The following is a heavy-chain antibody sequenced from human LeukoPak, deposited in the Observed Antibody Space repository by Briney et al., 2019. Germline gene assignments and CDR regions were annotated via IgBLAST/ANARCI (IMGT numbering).Heavy chain of an antibody. CDR2: IYHSGST. V-gene: IGHV4-4*02. Sequence: SGTLSLTRAVSGGSISSSNWWSWVRQPPGKGLEWIGEIYHSGSTNYNPSLKSRVTISVDKSKNQFSLKLSSVTAADTAVYYCARSRYCSSTSCFSPPIHDAFDIWGQGTMVTVSS. J-gene: IGHJ3*02. CDR3: ARSRYCSSTSCFSPPIHDAFDI. CDR1: GGSISSSNW. D-gene: IGHD2-2*01.